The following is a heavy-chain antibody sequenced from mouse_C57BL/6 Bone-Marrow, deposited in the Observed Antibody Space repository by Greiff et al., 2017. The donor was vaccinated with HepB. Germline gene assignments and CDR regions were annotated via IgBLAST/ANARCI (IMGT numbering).Heavy chain of an antibody. CDR3: AREGPFDY. Sequence: QVQLQQPGAELVKPGASVKLSCKASGYTFTSYWMHWVKQRPGQGLEWIGMIHPNSGSTNYNEKFKSKATLTADKSSSTAYMELRSLTSEDSAVYFCAREGPFDYWGQGTTLTVSS. CDR1: GYTFTSYW. J-gene: IGHJ2*01. CDR2: IHPNSGST. D-gene: IGHD3-3*01. V-gene: IGHV1-64*01.